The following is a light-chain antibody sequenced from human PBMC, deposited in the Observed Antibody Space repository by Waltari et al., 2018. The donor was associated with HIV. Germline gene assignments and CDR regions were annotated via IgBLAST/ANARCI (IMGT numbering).Light chain of an antibody. CDR2: AAS. J-gene: IGKJ3*01. CDR3: HQSYTHPRS. CDR1: QSVNGY. Sequence: DIQMTQSPSSLSASEGDRVSLSYRANQSVNGYLNWYQEKPGKAPTLLIYAASSLHSGVPPRFRGSGSGTEFTLTITSLQLEDCAVYYCHQSYTHPRSFGPGTKVEI. V-gene: IGKV1-39*01.